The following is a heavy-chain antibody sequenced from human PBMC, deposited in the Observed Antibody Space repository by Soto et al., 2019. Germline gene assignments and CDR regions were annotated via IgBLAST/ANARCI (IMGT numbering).Heavy chain of an antibody. CDR3: AKRFDDSSTWSFDH. CDR1: GFTFDNYV. Sequence: GGSLRLSXAASGFTFDNYVMTWVRQAPGKGLEWVAGISGNGARAYYGDSVKGRFIVSRDNSKNTQYLQMNSLRVEDTALYYCAKRFDDSSTWSFDHWGLGTLVTVS. D-gene: IGHD6-6*01. CDR2: ISGNGARA. J-gene: IGHJ4*02. V-gene: IGHV3-23*01.